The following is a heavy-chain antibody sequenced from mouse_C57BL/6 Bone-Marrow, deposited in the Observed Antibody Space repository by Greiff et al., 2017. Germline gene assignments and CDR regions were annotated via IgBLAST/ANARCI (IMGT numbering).Heavy chain of an antibody. CDR1: GYTFTSYG. J-gene: IGHJ3*01. CDR2: IYPRSGNT. Sequence: QVQLQQSGAELARPGASVKLSCKASGYTFTSYGISWVKQRTGQGLEWIGEIYPRSGNTYYNEKFKGKATLTADKSSSTAYMELRSLTSEDSAVYFCAREAIYYDYEFAYWGQGTLVTVSA. V-gene: IGHV1-81*01. CDR3: AREAIYYDYEFAY. D-gene: IGHD2-4*01.